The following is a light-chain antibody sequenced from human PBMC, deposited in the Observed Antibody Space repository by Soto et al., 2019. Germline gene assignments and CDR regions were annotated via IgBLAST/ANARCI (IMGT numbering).Light chain of an antibody. CDR3: QQVNSYPLT. CDR1: QGISQY. V-gene: IGKV1-9*01. J-gene: IGKJ4*01. CDR2: AAT. Sequence: IQMTQSPSSVSASVGDIITITCLASQGISQYVAWYQQKPGKAPKLLIYAATVLQGGVPSRFSGTGSATEFILTISSLQPEDFATYYCQQVNSYPLTFGGGTKVDIK.